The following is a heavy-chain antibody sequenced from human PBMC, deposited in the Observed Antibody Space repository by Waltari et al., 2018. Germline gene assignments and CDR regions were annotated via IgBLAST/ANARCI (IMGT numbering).Heavy chain of an antibody. D-gene: IGHD6-13*01. CDR3: ASIAAAGTGAFDI. CDR1: GGSIRSSSYY. CDR2: IYYSGST. J-gene: IGHJ3*02. Sequence: QLQLQESGPGLVKPSETLSLTCTVSGGSIRSSSYYWGWIRQPPGKGLEWIGSIYYSGSTYYNPSLKSRVTISVDTSKNQFSLKLSSVTAADTAVYYCASIAAAGTGAFDIWGQGTMVTVSS. V-gene: IGHV4-39*07.